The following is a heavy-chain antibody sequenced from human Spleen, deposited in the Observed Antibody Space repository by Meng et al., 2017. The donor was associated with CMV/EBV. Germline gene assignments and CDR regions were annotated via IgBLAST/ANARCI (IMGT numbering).Heavy chain of an antibody. CDR2: ISGSGGST. CDR1: GFTFSSYA. J-gene: IGHJ4*02. D-gene: IGHD1-14*01. Sequence: GESLKISCITSGFTFSSYAMSWVRQAPGKGLEWVSGISGSGGSTHHADSVKGRFTISRDNSKNTLYLQMNSLRAEDTAVYYCARTIEYYFDYWGQGTLVTVSS. V-gene: IGHV3-23*01. CDR3: ARTIEYYFDY.